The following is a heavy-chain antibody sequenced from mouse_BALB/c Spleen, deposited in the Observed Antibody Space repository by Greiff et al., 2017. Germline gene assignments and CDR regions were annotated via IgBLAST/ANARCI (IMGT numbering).Heavy chain of an antibody. D-gene: IGHD4-1*01. CDR2: INPSTGYT. V-gene: IGHV1-7*01. Sequence: VQLQQSGAELAKPGASVKMSCKASGYTFTSYWMHWVKQRPGQGLEWIGYINPSTGYTEYNQKFKDKATLTADKSSSTAYMQLSSLTSEDSAVYYCAKHWDTFDYWGQGTTLAVSS. CDR3: AKHWDTFDY. CDR1: GYTFTSYW. J-gene: IGHJ2*01.